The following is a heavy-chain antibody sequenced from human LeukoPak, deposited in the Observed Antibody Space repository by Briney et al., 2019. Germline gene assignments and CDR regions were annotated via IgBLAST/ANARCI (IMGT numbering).Heavy chain of an antibody. V-gene: IGHV4-4*07. CDR1: GGSIGIYY. D-gene: IGHD3-10*01. J-gene: IGHJ6*03. CDR3: AREISGTYYNPLGYMDV. Sequence: SETLSLTCTVSGGSIGIYYWNWIRQPAGKGLEWIGRIFTCGIANYNPSLKGRVTMSVDTSKNQFSLNLSSVTAADTAVYYCAREISGTYYNPLGYMDVWGKGTTVTVSS. CDR2: IFTCGIA.